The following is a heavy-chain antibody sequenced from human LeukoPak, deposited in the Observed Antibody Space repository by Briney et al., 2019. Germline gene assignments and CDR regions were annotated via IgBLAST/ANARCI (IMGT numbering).Heavy chain of an antibody. V-gene: IGHV4-59*01. CDR1: GGSICSYY. D-gene: IGHD2-2*01. CDR2: IYYSGST. J-gene: IGHJ5*02. CDR3: ARVGCSSTSCSNNWFDP. Sequence: SETLSLTCTVSGGSICSYYWSWIRQPPGKGLEWIGYIYYSGSTNYNPSLKSRVTISVDTSKNQFSLKLSSVTAADTGVYYCARVGCSSTSCSNNWFDPWGQGTLVTVSS.